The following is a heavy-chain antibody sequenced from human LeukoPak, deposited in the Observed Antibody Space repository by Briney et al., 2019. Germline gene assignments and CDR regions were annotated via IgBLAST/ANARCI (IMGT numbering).Heavy chain of an antibody. D-gene: IGHD2-8*01. CDR3: ARIPGVLGDAFDI. CDR1: RCSLRTSGTG. Sequence: SAPALAKPTQTLTLTCNFSRCSLRTSGTGVSWIGQPPGKARKWLARIDWDDDKFYSTSLKTRLTISKDTSKNQVVLTMTNMDPVDTATYYCARIPGVLGDAFDIWGQGTMVTVSS. CDR2: IDWDDDK. V-gene: IGHV2-70*04. J-gene: IGHJ3*02.